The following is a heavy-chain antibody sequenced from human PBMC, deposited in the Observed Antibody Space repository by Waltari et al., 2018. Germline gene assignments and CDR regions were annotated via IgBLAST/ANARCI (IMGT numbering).Heavy chain of an antibody. Sequence: QLVESGGGLVQPGGSLRLSCAASGFTFSTYWMSWVRQAPEKELEWVANIKHDGSEKYYVDSVKGRFTISRDNAKNSLYLQLNSLRDEDTAVYFCARSGIYDGRNAFDYWGQGTLVTVSS. J-gene: IGHJ4*02. D-gene: IGHD3-22*01. CDR2: IKHDGSEK. CDR3: ARSGIYDGRNAFDY. CDR1: GFTFSTYW. V-gene: IGHV3-7*01.